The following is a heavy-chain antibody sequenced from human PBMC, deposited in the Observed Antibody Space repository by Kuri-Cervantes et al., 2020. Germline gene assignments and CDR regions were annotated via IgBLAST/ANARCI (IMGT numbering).Heavy chain of an antibody. Sequence: ASVKVSCRASGYTFTSSAIHWVRQAPGQGLEWMGWINPNSGGTNYAQKFQGWVTMTRDTSISTAYMELSKLRSDDTAVYYCAREAKGSNWFDPWGQGTLVTVSS. J-gene: IGHJ5*02. D-gene: IGHD3-10*01. CDR1: GYTFTSSA. CDR2: INPNSGGT. CDR3: AREAKGSNWFDP. V-gene: IGHV1-2*04.